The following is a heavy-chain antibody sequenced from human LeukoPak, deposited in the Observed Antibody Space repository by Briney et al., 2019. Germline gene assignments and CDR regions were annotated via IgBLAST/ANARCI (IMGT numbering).Heavy chain of an antibody. D-gene: IGHD3/OR15-3a*01. CDR1: GYSFTNHW. J-gene: IGHJ5*02. Sequence: GESLKISCKGSGYSFTNHWIGWVRQMPGKGLEWMGIIYPGDSDTRYSPSFQGQVTISADKSISTAYVQWSSLKASDTAMYYCARRDLSLSWFDPWGQGTLVTVSS. CDR2: IYPGDSDT. V-gene: IGHV5-51*01. CDR3: ARRDLSLSWFDP.